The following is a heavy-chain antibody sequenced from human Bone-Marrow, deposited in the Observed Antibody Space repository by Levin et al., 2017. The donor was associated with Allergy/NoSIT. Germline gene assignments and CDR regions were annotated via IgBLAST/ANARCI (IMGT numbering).Heavy chain of an antibody. CDR3: VRELDYDILTGFPTPGAFDY. V-gene: IGHV3-48*03. J-gene: IGHJ4*02. D-gene: IGHD3-9*01. CDR1: GFTFSNYE. Sequence: SCEAFGFTFSNYEMNWVRQAPGKGLEWIAYISGDGRKIYYADSVQGRFTVSRDNAKKSFYLQMNSLRVGDTAIYYCVRELDYDILTGFPTPGAFDYWGQGTLATVSS. CDR2: ISGDGRKI.